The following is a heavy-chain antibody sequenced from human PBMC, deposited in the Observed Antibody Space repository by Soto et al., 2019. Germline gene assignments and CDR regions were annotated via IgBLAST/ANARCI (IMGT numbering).Heavy chain of an antibody. CDR1: GFSLSTSGMC. CDR3: ARIHYYDSSGYDGMDV. CDR2: IDWDDDK. V-gene: IGHV2-70*01. D-gene: IGHD3-22*01. Sequence: SGPTLVNPTQTLTLTCTFSGFSLSTSGMCVSLIRQPPGKALEWLALIDWDDDKYYSTSLKTRLTISKDTSKNQVVLTMTNMDPVDTATYYCARIHYYDSSGYDGMDVWGQGTTVTVYS. J-gene: IGHJ6*02.